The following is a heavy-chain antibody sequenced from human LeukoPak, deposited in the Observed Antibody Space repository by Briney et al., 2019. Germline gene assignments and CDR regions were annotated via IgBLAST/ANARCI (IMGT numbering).Heavy chain of an antibody. CDR3: ARVNYYGSGSGHYFDY. D-gene: IGHD3-10*01. J-gene: IGHJ4*02. CDR2: ISAYNGNT. V-gene: IGHV1-18*01. CDR1: GYTFTSYG. Sequence: GASVKVSCKASGYTFTSYGISWVRQAPGQGLEWMGWISAYNGNTNYAQKLQGRVTMTTDTSTSTAYMELSSLRSEDTAVYYRARVNYYGSGSGHYFDYWGQGTLVTVSS.